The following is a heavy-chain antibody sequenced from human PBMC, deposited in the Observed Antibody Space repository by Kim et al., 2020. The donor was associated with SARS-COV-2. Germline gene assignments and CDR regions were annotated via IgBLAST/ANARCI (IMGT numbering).Heavy chain of an antibody. CDR3: ARHFRGTSMQFLGLYQFDY. J-gene: IGHJ4*02. CDR1: DGSISSRGYY. Sequence: SETLSLTCTVSDGSISSRGYYWGWIRPPPGTGLEWIGRVSSPCPNSSLPSLKSRLTISVDTSKNQFSLKLNSVTAADTAVYYCARHFRGTSMQFLGLYQFDYCGQGALVAVSS. CDR2: VSSPCPN. D-gene: IGHD2-2*02. V-gene: IGHV4-39*01.